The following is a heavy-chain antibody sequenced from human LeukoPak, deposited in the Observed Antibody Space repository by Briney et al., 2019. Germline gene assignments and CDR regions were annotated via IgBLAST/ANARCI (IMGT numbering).Heavy chain of an antibody. CDR1: GGTFSSYA. CDR3: ARGGIAAAGTYYWYFDL. D-gene: IGHD6-13*01. Sequence: SVKVSCKASGGTFSSYAISLVRQAPGQGLDWMGRIIPIFGTANYAQKFQGRVTITTDESTSTAYMELSSLRSEDTAVYYCARGGIAAAGTYYWYFDLLGRGTLVTVSS. V-gene: IGHV1-69*05. CDR2: IIPIFGTA. J-gene: IGHJ2*01.